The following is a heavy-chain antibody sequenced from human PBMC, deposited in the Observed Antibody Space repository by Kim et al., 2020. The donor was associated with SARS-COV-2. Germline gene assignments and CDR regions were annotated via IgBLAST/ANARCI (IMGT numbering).Heavy chain of an antibody. CDR1: GFTFSDYY. V-gene: IGHV3-11*01. J-gene: IGHJ6*03. CDR3: ARGDTWRQLWSMGYYMDV. CDR2: ISSSGSTI. Sequence: GGSLRLSCAASGFTFSDYYMSWIRQAPGKGLEWVSYISSSGSTIYYADSVKGRFTISRDNAKNSLYLQMNSLRAEDTAVYYCARGDTWRQLWSMGYYMDVWGTGTTVTVSS. D-gene: IGHD5-18*01.